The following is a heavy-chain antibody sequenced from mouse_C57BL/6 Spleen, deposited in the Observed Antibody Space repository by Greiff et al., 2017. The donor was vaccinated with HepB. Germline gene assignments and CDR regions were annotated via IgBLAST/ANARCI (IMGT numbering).Heavy chain of an antibody. Sequence: EVQVVESEGGLVQPGSSMKLSCTASGFTFSDYYMAWVRQVPEKGLEWVANINYDGSSTYYLDSLKSRFIISRDNAKNILYLQMSSLKSEDTATYYCARMELSGYFDYWGQGTTLTVSS. CDR1: GFTFSDYY. CDR3: ARMELSGYFDY. V-gene: IGHV5-16*01. CDR2: INYDGSST. J-gene: IGHJ2*01. D-gene: IGHD1-1*02.